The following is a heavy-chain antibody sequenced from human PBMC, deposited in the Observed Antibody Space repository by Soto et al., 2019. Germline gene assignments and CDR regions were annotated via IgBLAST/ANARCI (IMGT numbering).Heavy chain of an antibody. CDR1: GYTFTSYG. D-gene: IGHD6-19*01. CDR2: ISAYNGNT. J-gene: IGHJ6*02. Sequence: ASVKGSCKASGYTFTSYGISWVRQAPGQGLEWMGWISAYNGNTKYAQKLQGRVTMTTDTSTSTAYMELRSLRSDDTAVYYCARDKGRGSSGPLYYYYYGMDVWGQGTTVTVSS. CDR3: ARDKGRGSSGPLYYYYYGMDV. V-gene: IGHV1-18*01.